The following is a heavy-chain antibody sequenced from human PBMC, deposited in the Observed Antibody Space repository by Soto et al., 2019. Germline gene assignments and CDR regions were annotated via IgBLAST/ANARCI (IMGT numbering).Heavy chain of an antibody. D-gene: IGHD2-15*01. CDR3: ARAVGDCSDGSRDIDY. CDR1: VYAFTVDF. CDR2: INPNSGGT. Sequence: PVNRDCKASVYAFTVDFIHWLRQAPGQGLEWMGWINPNSGGTNYAQKFQGWVTMTRDTSISTAYMELSRLRSDDTAVYYCARAVGDCSDGSRDIDYWGHGTLVTGSS. V-gene: IGHV1-2*04. J-gene: IGHJ4*01.